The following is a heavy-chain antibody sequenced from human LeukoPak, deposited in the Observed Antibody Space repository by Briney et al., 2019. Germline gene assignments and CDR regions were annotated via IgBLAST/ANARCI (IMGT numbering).Heavy chain of an antibody. J-gene: IGHJ4*02. Sequence: LETLSLTCTVSGGSISSYYWSWIRQPAGKGLEWIGRIYTSGSTNYNPSLKSRVTMSVDTSKNQFSLKLSSVTAADTAVYYCARERDDSSGYPSYFDYWGQGTLVTVSS. CDR2: IYTSGST. CDR1: GGSISSYY. D-gene: IGHD3-22*01. V-gene: IGHV4-4*07. CDR3: ARERDDSSGYPSYFDY.